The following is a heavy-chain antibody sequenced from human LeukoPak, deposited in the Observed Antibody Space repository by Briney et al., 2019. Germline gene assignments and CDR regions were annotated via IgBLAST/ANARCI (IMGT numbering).Heavy chain of an antibody. CDR2: IHESGST. J-gene: IGHJ6*02. CDR1: GGSFSGHY. V-gene: IGHV4-34*01. Sequence: PSETLSLTCAVYGGSFSGHYWTWIRQPPGKGLEWIGEIHESGSTRYNPSLKSRVTISVDTSKNQFSLKLSSVSAADTAVYYCARGRGWGYRNGMDVWGQGTTVTVSS. D-gene: IGHD2-15*01. CDR3: ARGRGWGYRNGMDV.